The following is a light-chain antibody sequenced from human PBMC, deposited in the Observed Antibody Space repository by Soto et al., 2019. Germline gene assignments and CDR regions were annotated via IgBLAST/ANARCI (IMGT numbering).Light chain of an antibody. Sequence: QSVLTQPASVSGSPGQSITISCTGTSSDVCDYHYVSWYQHHPGKAPKLMIYDVNNRLSGVSNRFSGSKSGNTASLTISGLQAYDEADYYCISYTSSSTPSFGTGTKLTVL. V-gene: IGLV2-14*03. CDR2: DVN. CDR1: SSDVCDYHY. CDR3: ISYTSSSTPS. J-gene: IGLJ1*01.